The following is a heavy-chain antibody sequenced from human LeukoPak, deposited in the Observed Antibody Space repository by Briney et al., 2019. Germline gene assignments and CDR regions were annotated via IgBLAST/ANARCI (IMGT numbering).Heavy chain of an antibody. V-gene: IGHV4-59*08. D-gene: IGHD1-1*01. CDR1: GGSISNYY. CDR2: MYYSGSN. J-gene: IGHJ4*02. Sequence: SGTLSLTCTVSGGSISNYYWSWIRQPPGKGLEWIGYMYYSGSNSYNPSLKSRVTISVDTSKNQFSLKLSSVTAADTAVYYCARHTPFGTTGTTFDYWGQGSLVTVSS. CDR3: ARHTPFGTTGTTFDY.